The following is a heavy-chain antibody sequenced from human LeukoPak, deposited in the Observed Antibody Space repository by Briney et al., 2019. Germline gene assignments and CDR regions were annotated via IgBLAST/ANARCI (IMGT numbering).Heavy chain of an antibody. V-gene: IGHV3-30*04. CDR3: ARDGQDIPFDY. J-gene: IGHJ4*02. CDR2: ISYDGSNK. Sequence: PGGSLRLSCAASGFTFSSYAMHWVRQAPGKGLGWVAVISYDGSNKYYADSVKGRFTISRDNSKNTLYLQMNSLRAEDTAVYYCARDGQDIPFDYWGQGTLVTVSS. CDR1: GFTFSSYA. D-gene: IGHD2-15*01.